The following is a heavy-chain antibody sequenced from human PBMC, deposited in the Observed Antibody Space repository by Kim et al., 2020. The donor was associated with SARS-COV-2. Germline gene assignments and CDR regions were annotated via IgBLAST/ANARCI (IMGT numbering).Heavy chain of an antibody. CDR3: AKKVGGDCSSTSCYPTLFDY. V-gene: IGHV3-23*01. J-gene: IGHJ4*02. D-gene: IGHD2-2*01. Sequence: RFTISRDNAKTTLYLQMNSLRAEDTAVYYCAKKVGGDCSSTSCYPTLFDYWGQGTLVTVSS.